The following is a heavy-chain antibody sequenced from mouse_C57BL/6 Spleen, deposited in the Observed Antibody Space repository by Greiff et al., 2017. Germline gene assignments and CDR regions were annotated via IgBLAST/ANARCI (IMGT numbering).Heavy chain of an antibody. CDR3: ALGVGAMDY. CDR1: GYTFTSYW. CDR2: IYPSDSET. Sequence: VKLQQPGAELVRPGSSVKLSCKASGYTFTSYWMDWVKQRPGQGLEWIGNIYPSDSETHYNQKFKDKATLTVDKSSSTAYMQLSSLTSEDSAVYYCALGVGAMDYWGQGTSVTVSS. V-gene: IGHV1-61*01. J-gene: IGHJ4*01. D-gene: IGHD3-3*01.